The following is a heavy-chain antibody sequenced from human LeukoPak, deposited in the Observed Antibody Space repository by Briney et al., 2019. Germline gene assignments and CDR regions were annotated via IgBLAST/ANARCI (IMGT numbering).Heavy chain of an antibody. CDR3: ASHGSSGHDPLT. CDR2: IYYTGST. V-gene: IGHV4-59*08. CDR1: GDSIRSYY. Sequence: TSETLSLTCTVSGDSIRSYYWNWIRRPPGKGLEWIGYIYYTGSTSYNPSLKSRVTISLDTSKSQFSLRLTSVTAADTAVYYCASHGSSGHDPLTWGQGTLVTVSS. D-gene: IGHD5-12*01. J-gene: IGHJ4*01.